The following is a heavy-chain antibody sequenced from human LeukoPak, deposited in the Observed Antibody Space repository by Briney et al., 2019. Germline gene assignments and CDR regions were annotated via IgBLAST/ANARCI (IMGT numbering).Heavy chain of an antibody. D-gene: IGHD3-10*01. Sequence: PSETLSLTCTVSGVSISSSSYYWGWIRQPPGKGLEWIGSIYYSGSTYYNPSLKSRVTISVDTSKNQFSLKLSSVTAADTAVYYCARDRGFDYWGQGTLVTVSS. CDR1: GVSISSSSYY. J-gene: IGHJ4*02. V-gene: IGHV4-39*02. CDR3: ARDRGFDY. CDR2: IYYSGST.